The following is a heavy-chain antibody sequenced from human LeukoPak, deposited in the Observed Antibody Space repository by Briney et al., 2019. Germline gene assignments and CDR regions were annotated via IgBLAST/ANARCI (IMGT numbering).Heavy chain of an antibody. CDR1: GYTFTGHF. CDR3: ARGFDSGDFALEF. J-gene: IGHJ4*02. V-gene: IGHV1-2*02. D-gene: IGHD4-17*01. Sequence: GASVKVSCKTSGYTFTGHFMHWVRHAPGQGPEWMGLINPNTGGTKYAQNFQGRVTLTRDTSITTVYMELSRLRSDDTATYYCARGFDSGDFALEFWGQGTLVTVSA. CDR2: INPNTGGT.